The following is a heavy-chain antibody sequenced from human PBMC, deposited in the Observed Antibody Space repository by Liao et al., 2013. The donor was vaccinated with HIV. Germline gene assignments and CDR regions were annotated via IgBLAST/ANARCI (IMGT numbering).Heavy chain of an antibody. Sequence: QVQLQQWGAGLLKPSETLSLTCAVYGGPFSDYYWSWIRQPPGKGLEWIGEINHSGSTNYNPSLKSRVTISVDTSKNQFSLKLSSVTAADTAVYYCARAVWIQLWLRSQNNWFDPWGQGTLVTVSS. CDR3: ARAVWIQLWLRSQNNWFDP. CDR2: INHSGST. CDR1: GGPFSDYY. D-gene: IGHD5-18*01. V-gene: IGHV4-34*01. J-gene: IGHJ5*02.